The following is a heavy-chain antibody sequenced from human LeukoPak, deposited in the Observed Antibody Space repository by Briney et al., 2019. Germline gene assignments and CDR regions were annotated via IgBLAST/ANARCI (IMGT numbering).Heavy chain of an antibody. V-gene: IGHV1-8*01. CDR3: ARARGSIAARRGNWFDP. Sequence: ASVKVSCKASGYTFTSYDINWVRQATGQGLEWMGWMNPNSGNTGYAQKFQGRVTMTRNTSISTAYMELSSLRSEDTAVYYCARARGSIAARRGNWFDPWGRGTLVTVSS. D-gene: IGHD6-6*01. CDR1: GYTFTSYD. J-gene: IGHJ5*02. CDR2: MNPNSGNT.